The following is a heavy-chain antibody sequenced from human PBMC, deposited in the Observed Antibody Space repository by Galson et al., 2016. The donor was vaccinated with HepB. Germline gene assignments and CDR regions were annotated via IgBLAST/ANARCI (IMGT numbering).Heavy chain of an antibody. CDR2: ISSRSSYI. V-gene: IGHV3-21*01. CDR3: AREKGGSSDAFDI. J-gene: IGHJ3*02. Sequence: SLRLSCAASGFTFSSYSLNWVRQAPGKGLEWVSSISSRSSYIYYADSVKGRFTISRDNDKNSLYLQMNSLRAEDTAVYYCAREKGGSSDAFDIWGQGTMVTVSS. CDR1: GFTFSSYS. D-gene: IGHD1-26*01.